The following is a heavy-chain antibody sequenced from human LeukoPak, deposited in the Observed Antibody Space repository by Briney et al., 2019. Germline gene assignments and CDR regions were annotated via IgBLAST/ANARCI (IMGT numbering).Heavy chain of an antibody. J-gene: IGHJ4*02. CDR3: AKDGAWELLRGPSYYFDY. Sequence: GGSLRLSCAASGFIVSSNYMSWVRQAPGKGLEWVSAIGGSGDSTYYADSVKGRFTISRDNSKNTLYLQMNSLRAEDTALYYCAKDGAWELLRGPSYYFDYWGQGTLVTVSS. D-gene: IGHD1-26*01. CDR2: IGGSGDST. CDR1: GFIVSSNY. V-gene: IGHV3-23*01.